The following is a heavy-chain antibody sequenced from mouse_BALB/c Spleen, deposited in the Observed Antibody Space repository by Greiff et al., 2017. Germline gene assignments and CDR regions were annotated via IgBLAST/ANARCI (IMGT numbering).Heavy chain of an antibody. D-gene: IGHD2-1*01. CDR3: ARKDGNYWMAY. CDR2: IDPANGNT. J-gene: IGHJ3*01. V-gene: IGHV14-3*02. Sequence: EVKLVESGAELVKPGASVKLSCTASGFTFKDTYMHWVKQRPEQGLEWIGRIDPANGNTKYDPKFQGKATITADTSSNTAYLQLSSLTSEDTAVYYCARKDGNYWMAYWGQGTLVTVSA. CDR1: GFTFKDTY.